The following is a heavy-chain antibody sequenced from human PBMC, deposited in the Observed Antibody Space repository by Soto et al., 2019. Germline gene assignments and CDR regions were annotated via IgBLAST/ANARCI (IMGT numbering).Heavy chain of an antibody. CDR3: AKESANWNGPFDY. CDR2: ISGSGRST. V-gene: IGHV3-23*01. CDR1: GFTFSSYA. D-gene: IGHD1-1*01. Sequence: GGSLRLSCAASGFTFSSYAMNWVRQAPGKGLEWVAVISGSGRSTNYADSVKGRFTVSGDNSKKTLYMQMNSLRVEDTAVYYCAKESANWNGPFDYWGQGTLVTVSS. J-gene: IGHJ4*02.